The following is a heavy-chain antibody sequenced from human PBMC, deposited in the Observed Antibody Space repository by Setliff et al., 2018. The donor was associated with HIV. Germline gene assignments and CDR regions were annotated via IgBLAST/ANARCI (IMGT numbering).Heavy chain of an antibody. CDR3: ARQTYYYDNSGHNWFDP. J-gene: IGHJ5*02. V-gene: IGHV4-4*09. CDR1: GGSISSYY. D-gene: IGHD3-22*01. Sequence: PSETLSLTCTVSGGSISSYYWSWIRQPPGKGLEWIGYINTSGTTNYNPSLKSRVTISVDTSKNQFSLKLNSVTAADTAVYFCARQTYYYDNSGHNWFDPWGQGTLVTVSS. CDR2: INTSGTT.